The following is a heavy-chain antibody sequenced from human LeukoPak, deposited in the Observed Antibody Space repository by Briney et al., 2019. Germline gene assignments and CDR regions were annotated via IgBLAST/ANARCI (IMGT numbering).Heavy chain of an antibody. CDR2: IYYSGSS. J-gene: IGHJ4*02. Sequence: PSETLSLTCTVSGGSISFGSYYWGWIRQSPEKGLQWIGSIYYSGSSYYNPSLKSRVTVSADTSENQFSLKLSSVTAADTAVYYCARDKGMVYDYWGQGALVTVSS. CDR1: GGSISFGSYY. CDR3: ARDKGMVYDY. D-gene: IGHD2-8*01. V-gene: IGHV4-39*02.